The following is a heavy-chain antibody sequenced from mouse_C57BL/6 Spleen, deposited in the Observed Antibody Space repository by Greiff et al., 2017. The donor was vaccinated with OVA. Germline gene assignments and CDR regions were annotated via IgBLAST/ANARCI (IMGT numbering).Heavy chain of an antibody. D-gene: IGHD1-1*01. CDR1: GYSFTSYY. J-gene: IGHJ2*01. CDR2: LYPGSGST. Sequence: QVHLQQSGPELVKPGASVKISCKASGYSFTSYYIHWVKQRPGPGLAWIGWLYPGSGSTQSNEKFKGTAPLTADTSSSTAYMQLSSQTSEDSAVYYCARPISSYFDDWGKGTTLTVSS. V-gene: IGHV1-66*01. CDR3: ARPISSYFDD.